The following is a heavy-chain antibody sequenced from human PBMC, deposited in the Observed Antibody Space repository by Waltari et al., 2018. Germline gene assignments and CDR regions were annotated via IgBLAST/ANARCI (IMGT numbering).Heavy chain of an antibody. J-gene: IGHJ4*02. D-gene: IGHD2-2*01. CDR1: GYPFTGYY. Sequence: QVQLVQSGAEVKKPGASVQVSCTASGYPFTGYYMHWVRQAAGQGLEWMGRINPNSGGTNYAQKFQGRVTMTRDTSISTAYMELSRLRSDDTAVYYCARGYLVVVPAAMVGFDYWGQGTLVTVSS. CDR2: INPNSGGT. V-gene: IGHV1-2*06. CDR3: ARGYLVVVPAAMVGFDY.